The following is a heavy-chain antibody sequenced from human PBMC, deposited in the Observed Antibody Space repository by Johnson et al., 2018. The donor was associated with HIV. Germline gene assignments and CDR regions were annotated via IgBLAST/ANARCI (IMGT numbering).Heavy chain of an antibody. V-gene: IGHV3-66*01. D-gene: IGHD2-8*01. CDR1: GFTVSSNY. CDR3: AKDGGKWSYSFDV. J-gene: IGHJ3*01. Sequence: VQLVESGGGLVQPGGSLRLSCAASGFTVSSNYMSWVRQAPEKGLEWVSVIYSGGSTYYADSVKGRFTISRDNSKNTLYLQMNNLRTEDTGLYYCAKDGGKWSYSFDVWGQGTMVSVSS. CDR2: IYSGGST.